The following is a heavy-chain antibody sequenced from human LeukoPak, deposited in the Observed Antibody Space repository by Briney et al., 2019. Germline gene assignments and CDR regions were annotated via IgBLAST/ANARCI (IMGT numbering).Heavy chain of an antibody. Sequence: ASVKVSCKASGYTFTSYDINWVRQATGQGLEWMGWMNPNSGNTGYAQKFQGRVTITTDESTSTAYMELSSLRSEDTAVYYCASFWVGATPLPYTNFDYWGQGTLVTVSS. D-gene: IGHD1-26*01. CDR1: GYTFTSYD. CDR2: MNPNSGNT. CDR3: ASFWVGATPLPYTNFDY. J-gene: IGHJ4*02. V-gene: IGHV1-8*01.